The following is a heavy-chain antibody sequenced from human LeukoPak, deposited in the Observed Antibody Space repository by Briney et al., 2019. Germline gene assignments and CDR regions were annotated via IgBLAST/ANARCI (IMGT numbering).Heavy chain of an antibody. CDR2: INPSGGST. CDR3: ARSLSSSSDEVYYYYGMDV. Sequence: ASVTVSCTASGYTFTSYYMHWVRQAPGQGLEWMGIINPSGGSTSYAQKFQGRVTMTRDTSTSTVYMELSSLRSEDTAVYYCARSLSSSSDEVYYYYGMDVWGQGTTVTVSS. D-gene: IGHD6-6*01. V-gene: IGHV1-46*01. J-gene: IGHJ6*02. CDR1: GYTFTSYY.